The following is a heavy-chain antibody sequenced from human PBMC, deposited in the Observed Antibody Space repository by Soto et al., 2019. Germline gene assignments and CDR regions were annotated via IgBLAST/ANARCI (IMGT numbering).Heavy chain of an antibody. Sequence: WETLALTCTVSGGSISSYYWIWIRQPAGKGLEWMGRIYTSGSTNYNPSLKSRVTMSVDTSKNQFSLKLRSVTDADAAVYYCARVVTAAIRGPLGYYYGMDVWGQGTTVPVSS. J-gene: IGHJ6*02. CDR3: ARVVTAAIRGPLGYYYGMDV. V-gene: IGHV4-4*07. CDR2: IYTSGST. CDR1: GGSISSYY. D-gene: IGHD2-2*02.